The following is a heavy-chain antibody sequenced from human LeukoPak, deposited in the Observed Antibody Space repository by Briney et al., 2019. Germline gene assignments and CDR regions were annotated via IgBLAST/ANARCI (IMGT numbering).Heavy chain of an antibody. CDR3: ARVVKLNYDSSGYYGY. J-gene: IGHJ4*02. CDR1: GYTLTIYG. D-gene: IGHD3-22*01. Sequence: ASVKVSCKASGYTLTIYGIAWVRQAPGQGLEWMGWISGYNGNTNYAQKLQGRVTMTTDTSTSTAYMELSSLRSEDTAVYYCARVVKLNYDSSGYYGYWGQGTLVTVSS. CDR2: ISGYNGNT. V-gene: IGHV1-18*01.